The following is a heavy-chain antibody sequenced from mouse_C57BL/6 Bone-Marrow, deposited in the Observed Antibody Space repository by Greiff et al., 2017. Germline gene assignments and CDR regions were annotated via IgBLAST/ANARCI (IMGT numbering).Heavy chain of an antibody. CDR1: GYTFTDYY. CDR3: ARWGWCVPGAMDY. Sequence: VQLQQSGPELVKPGASVKISCKASGYTFTDYYMNWVKQSHGKSLEWIGDINPNNGGTSYNQKFKGKATLTVDKSSSTAYMKLRSLTSEDSAVYYCARWGWCVPGAMDYWGQGTSVTVSS. V-gene: IGHV1-26*01. CDR2: INPNNGGT. D-gene: IGHD1-1*02. J-gene: IGHJ4*01.